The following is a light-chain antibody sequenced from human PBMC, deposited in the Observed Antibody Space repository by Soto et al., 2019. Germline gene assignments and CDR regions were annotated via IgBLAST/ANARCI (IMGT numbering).Light chain of an antibody. CDR2: GAS. V-gene: IGKV3-20*01. CDR1: QSVSSNY. CDR3: PHYGWT. Sequence: EIVLTQSPGTLSVSPGERATLSCRASQSVSSNYLVWYQQKPCQAPRLLIYGASSRATGIPDRFSGSGSGTDFTLTISRLEPEDSAVYYCPHYGWTFGQGTKLEIK. J-gene: IGKJ1*01.